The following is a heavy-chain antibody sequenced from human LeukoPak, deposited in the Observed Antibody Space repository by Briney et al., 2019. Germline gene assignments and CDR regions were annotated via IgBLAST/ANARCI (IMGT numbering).Heavy chain of an antibody. J-gene: IGHJ6*02. D-gene: IGHD3-10*01. CDR1: GFTFANFG. CDR3: ARGVRGVIVFYGMDV. Sequence: PGGSLRLSCAASGFTFANFGMSWVRQAPGKGLEWVSALSGSGTSTYYADSVKGRFTISRDNSKNTLYLQMNSLRAEDTAVYYCARGVRGVIVFYGMDVWGQGTTVTVSS. CDR2: LSGSGTST. V-gene: IGHV3-23*01.